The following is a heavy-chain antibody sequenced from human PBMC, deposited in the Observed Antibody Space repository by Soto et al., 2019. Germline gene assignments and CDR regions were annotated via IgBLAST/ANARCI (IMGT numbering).Heavy chain of an antibody. CDR1: GYAFTTYG. Sequence: QVHLVQSGAEVKKPGASVKVSCQGSGYAFTTYGITWVRQAPGQVLEWMGWISAHNGNTNYAQKLQGRVTVTRDTSTSTAYMELRSLRYDDTAVYYWARGRYGDYWGQGALVTVSS. CDR3: ARGRYGDY. CDR2: ISAHNGNT. V-gene: IGHV1-18*01. D-gene: IGHD1-1*01. J-gene: IGHJ4*02.